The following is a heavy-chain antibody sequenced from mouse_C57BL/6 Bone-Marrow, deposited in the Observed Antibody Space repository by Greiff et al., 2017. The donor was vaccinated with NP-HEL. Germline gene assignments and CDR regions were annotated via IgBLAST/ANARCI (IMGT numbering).Heavy chain of an antibody. J-gene: IGHJ3*01. CDR3: ARGGLRPWVAY. Sequence: VKLVESGPELVKPGASVKLSCKASGYTFTSYDINWVKQRPGQGLEWIGWIYPRDGSTKYNEKFKGKATLTVDTSSSTAYMELHSLTSEDSAVYFCARGGLRPWVAYWGQGTLVTVSA. D-gene: IGHD2-4*01. CDR2: IYPRDGST. CDR1: GYTFTSYD. V-gene: IGHV1-85*01.